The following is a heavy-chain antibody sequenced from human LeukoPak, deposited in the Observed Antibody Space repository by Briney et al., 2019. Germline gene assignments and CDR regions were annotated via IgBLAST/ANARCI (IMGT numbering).Heavy chain of an antibody. CDR3: AKVSGSGGTKYQPFDY. J-gene: IGHJ4*02. V-gene: IGHV3-23*01. D-gene: IGHD2-15*01. CDR2: ISGSGGST. Sequence: GGSLRLSCAASGFIFSSYAMNWVRQAPGKGLEWVSAISGSGGSTYYADSVKGRFTISRDNSKNTLYLQMNSLRAEDTAVYYCAKVSGSGGTKYQPFDYWGQGTLVTVSS. CDR1: GFIFSSYA.